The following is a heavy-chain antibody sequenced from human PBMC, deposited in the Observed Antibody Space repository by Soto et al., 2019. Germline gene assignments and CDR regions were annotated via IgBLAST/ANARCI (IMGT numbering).Heavy chain of an antibody. V-gene: IGHV3-11*01. CDR2: IRDSGTMI. Sequence: WGSLRLSCAASGFIFSDYYMSWIRQAPGKGLEWLSYIRDSGTMIYYADSVKGRFTISRDNAKNSLFLQMNSLRVEDTAVYYCARGSGGSFDYWGQGTLVTVSS. CDR3: ARGSGGSFDY. J-gene: IGHJ4*02. D-gene: IGHD6-19*01. CDR1: GFIFSDYY.